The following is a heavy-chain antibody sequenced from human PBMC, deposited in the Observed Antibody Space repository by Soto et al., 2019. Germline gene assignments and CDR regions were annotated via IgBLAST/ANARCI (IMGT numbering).Heavy chain of an antibody. Sequence: XXTLSLPFTVAGGSIRGYYWRWIPQPPGKALEWIGYIYYSGLTDYNPSLKSRVTISVDTSNNQFSLKLSSVTAADKAVYYCARHGLLGAAGESNLLDYWGQGTLVTVSS. CDR1: GGSIRGYY. CDR3: ARHGLLGAAGESNLLDY. J-gene: IGHJ4*02. V-gene: IGHV4-59*08. D-gene: IGHD6-13*01. CDR2: IYYSGLT.